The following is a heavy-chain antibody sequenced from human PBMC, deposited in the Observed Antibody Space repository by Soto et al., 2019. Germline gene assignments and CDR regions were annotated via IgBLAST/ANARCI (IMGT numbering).Heavy chain of an antibody. CDR1: GYTFTGYY. J-gene: IGHJ4*02. CDR3: ARGSRDRGYSYGSLGY. CDR2: INPNRGGT. Sequence: ASVKVSCKASGYTFTGYYMHWVRQAPGQGLEWMGWINPNRGGTNYAQKFQGRITMTRDTSISTAYMELSRLRSDDTDVYCCARGSRDRGYSYGSLGYWGQGTLVTVSS. D-gene: IGHD5-18*01. V-gene: IGHV1-2*02.